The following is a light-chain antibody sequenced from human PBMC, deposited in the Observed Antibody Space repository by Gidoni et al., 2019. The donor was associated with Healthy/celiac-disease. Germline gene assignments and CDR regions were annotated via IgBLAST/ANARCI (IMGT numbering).Light chain of an antibody. Sequence: DIQLTQPPSSLSSSVGDRVTITCRASQSSSSYLNWYQQKPGKAPKLLIYAASSLQSGVPSRFSGSGSGTDFTLTISSLQPEDFATYYCQQSYSTPFTFGPGTKVDIK. CDR2: AAS. CDR3: QQSYSTPFT. CDR1: QSSSSY. J-gene: IGKJ3*01. V-gene: IGKV1-39*01.